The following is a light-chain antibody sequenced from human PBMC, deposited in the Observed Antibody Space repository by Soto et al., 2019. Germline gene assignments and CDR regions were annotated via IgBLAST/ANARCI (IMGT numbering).Light chain of an antibody. Sequence: DIQMTQSPSTLSASVGDRVTITCRASQSISGSLAWYQQKPVKAPKLMIYEASNLKSGVPSRFSGSGSGTEYTLTISSRPPDDSESYYCQQYNGYWTFGQGTRVDIK. V-gene: IGKV1-5*03. CDR3: QQYNGYWT. CDR2: EAS. J-gene: IGKJ1*01. CDR1: QSISGS.